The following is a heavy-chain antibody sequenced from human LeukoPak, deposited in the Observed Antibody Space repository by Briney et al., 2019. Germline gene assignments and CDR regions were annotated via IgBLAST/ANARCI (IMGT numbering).Heavy chain of an antibody. J-gene: IGHJ4*02. CDR2: ISYDGRNN. CDR1: GFPFSSYA. V-gene: IGHV3-30*18. CDR3: AKLGFDSSGSHTLFDY. Sequence: GGSLRLSCAASGFPFSSYAMHWVRQGPGKGLEWVAIISYDGRNNHYADSVKGRFTISRDNSKNTLHLQMNSLRAEDTAVYYCAKLGFDSSGSHTLFDYWGQGTQVTVSS. D-gene: IGHD3-22*01.